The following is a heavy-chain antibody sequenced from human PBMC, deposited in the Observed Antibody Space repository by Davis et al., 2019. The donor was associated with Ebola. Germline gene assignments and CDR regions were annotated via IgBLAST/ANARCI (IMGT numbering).Heavy chain of an antibody. CDR1: GFTFSGSA. J-gene: IGHJ4*02. CDR3: TSTAGSVDY. V-gene: IGHV3-73*01. Sequence: GESLKISCAASGFTFSGSAMHWVRQASGKGLEWVGRIRSKANSYATAYAASVKGRLTISRDDSKNTAYLQMNSLKTEDTAVYYCTSTAGSVDYWGQGTLVTVSS. D-gene: IGHD1-26*01. CDR2: IRSKANSYAT.